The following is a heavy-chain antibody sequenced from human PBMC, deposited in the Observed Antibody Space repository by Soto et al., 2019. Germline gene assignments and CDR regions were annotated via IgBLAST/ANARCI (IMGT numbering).Heavy chain of an antibody. V-gene: IGHV3-48*04. J-gene: IGHJ4*02. D-gene: IGHD3-22*01. Sequence: GGSLRLSCAASGFTLSSYNMNWVRQAPGKGLEWVAYIDSSSSPIYNAKSVKGRFTISRDNSKKTLYLHMNGLSAEDTAVYFCARDIYYDASDYFDYWGQGTQVTVSS. CDR1: GFTLSSYN. CDR3: ARDIYYDASDYFDY. CDR2: IDSSSSPI.